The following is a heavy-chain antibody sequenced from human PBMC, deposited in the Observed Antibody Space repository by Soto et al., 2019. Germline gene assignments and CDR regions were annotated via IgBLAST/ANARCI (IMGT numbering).Heavy chain of an antibody. CDR2: ISDSDGST. CDR1: GFTFNNFA. CDR3: AKDLGQIVGANRGYYFDD. V-gene: IGHV3-23*01. Sequence: PGGSLRLSCAASGFTFNNFAMSWVRQAPGKGLEWVSGISDSDGSTYYADSVKGRFTISRDNSKNTLYLQMNSLRVEDTAVYYCAKDLGQIVGANRGYYFDDWGQGTLVTVSS. J-gene: IGHJ4*02. D-gene: IGHD1-26*01.